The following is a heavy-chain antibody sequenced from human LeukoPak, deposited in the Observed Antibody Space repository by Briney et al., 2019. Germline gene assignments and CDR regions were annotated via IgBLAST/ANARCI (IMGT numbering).Heavy chain of an antibody. CDR2: ISGSGGST. D-gene: IGHD2-15*01. CDR3: AGYFCSGGSCYRYFDY. CDR1: GFTFSSYA. Sequence: PGGSLRLSCAASGFTFSSYAMSWVRQAPGKGLEWVSAISGSGGSTYYADSVKGRFTISRDNSKNTLYLQMNSLRPEDTAVYYCAGYFCSGGSCYRYFDYWGQGALVTVSS. J-gene: IGHJ4*02. V-gene: IGHV3-23*01.